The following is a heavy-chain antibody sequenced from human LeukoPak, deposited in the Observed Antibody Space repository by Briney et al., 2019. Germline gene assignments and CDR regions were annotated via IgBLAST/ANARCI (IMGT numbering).Heavy chain of an antibody. CDR2: IWYDGSNK. D-gene: IGHD3-22*01. Sequence: PGRSLRLSVAAFGFTFSSYGMHWVRQAPGKGLEWVAVIWYDGSNKYYADSVKCRFTISRDDSKNTLYLQMNSLNTEDTAVYYCTTDLVPSYYYDSSGYYYGDYWGQGTLVTVSS. V-gene: IGHV3-33*01. J-gene: IGHJ4*02. CDR1: GFTFSSYG. CDR3: TTDLVPSYYYDSSGYYYGDY.